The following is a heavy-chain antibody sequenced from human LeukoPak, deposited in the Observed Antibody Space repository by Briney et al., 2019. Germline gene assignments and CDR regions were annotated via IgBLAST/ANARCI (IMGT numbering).Heavy chain of an antibody. CDR2: IYQSGST. V-gene: IGHV4-30-2*01. CDR3: VRVLARTGAIDY. D-gene: IGHD7-27*01. J-gene: IGHJ4*02. CDR1: GGSMTSGDYS. Sequence: NPSETLSLTCAVAGGSMTSGDYSWSWIRQPPGKGLEWIGYIYQSGSTYYHSSLKSRLIISLDKSKNQFSLRLSSVTAADTAVFYCVRVLARTGAIDYWGQGTLVTVSS.